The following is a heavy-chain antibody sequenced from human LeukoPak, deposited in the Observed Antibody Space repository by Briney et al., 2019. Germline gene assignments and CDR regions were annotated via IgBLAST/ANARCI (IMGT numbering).Heavy chain of an antibody. D-gene: IGHD6-13*01. CDR1: GGSISGYY. J-gene: IGHJ4*02. CDR2: IYYSGST. CDR3: ARGGGSSWTTGNFYY. V-gene: IGHV4-59*01. Sequence: PSETLSLTCSVSGGSISGYYWSCIRQPPGKGVEWIGYIYYSGSTNYNPSLKSRLTMSVDTSKNQFSLKLNSVTAADTAVYYCARGGGSSWTTGNFYYWGQGTLVTVSS.